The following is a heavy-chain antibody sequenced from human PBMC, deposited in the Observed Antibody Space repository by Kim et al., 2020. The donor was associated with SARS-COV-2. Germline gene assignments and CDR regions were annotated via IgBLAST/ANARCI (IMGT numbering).Heavy chain of an antibody. CDR3: ANGPWGTGPEYFCK. J-gene: IGHJ4*02. V-gene: IGHV3-23*01. D-gene: IGHD3-16*01. Sequence: GGSLRLSCAASGFTFTYSAMTWVRQAPGKGLEWVSSVTYTGVTTYYADSVKGRFTISRDNSKNTLYLQMNSLRAEDTAVYYCANGPWGTGPEYFCKWGQGTLVTVSS. CDR2: VTYTGVTT. CDR1: GFTFTYSA.